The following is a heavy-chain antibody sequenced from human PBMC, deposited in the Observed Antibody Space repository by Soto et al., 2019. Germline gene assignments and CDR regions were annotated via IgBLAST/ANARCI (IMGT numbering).Heavy chain of an antibody. D-gene: IGHD3-10*01. J-gene: IGHJ6*02. Sequence: GGSLRLSCAASGFTFSGSAMHWVRQASGKGLEWVGRIRSKANSYATAYAASVKRRFTIARDDSKNTAYLQMNSLKTEDTAVYYCTRVPGSYSRYYYYGMDVWGQGTTVTVSS. CDR2: IRSKANSYAT. CDR1: GFTFSGSA. CDR3: TRVPGSYSRYYYYGMDV. V-gene: IGHV3-73*01.